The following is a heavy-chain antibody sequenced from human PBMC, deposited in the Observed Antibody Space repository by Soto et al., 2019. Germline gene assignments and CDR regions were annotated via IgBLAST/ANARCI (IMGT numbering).Heavy chain of an antibody. V-gene: IGHV3-30*18. CDR1: GFTFTNYG. J-gene: IGHJ6*02. D-gene: IGHD3-3*01. CDR2: ISYDGSNK. Sequence: PVGSLRLSCAASGFTFTNYGMHWIRQAPGKGLEWVAVISYDGSNKQYGDSVKGRFTISRDNSQNTLYLQMNSLRAEDTAVFYCAKDLSQGIFGGSYGMDVWGQGTTVTAP. CDR3: AKDLSQGIFGGSYGMDV.